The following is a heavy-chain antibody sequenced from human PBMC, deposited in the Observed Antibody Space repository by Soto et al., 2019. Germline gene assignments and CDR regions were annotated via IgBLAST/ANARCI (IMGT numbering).Heavy chain of an antibody. Sequence: QVQLQESGPGLVKTSESLSLTCTVSGGSVSDYYWHWIRQPAEGGLEWIGRVFIRGSTTYNPSLKSRLSMSIDTSNNQFSLHLKSMTAADTAVYYCATDIGRGGRAFDYWGQGALVSVSS. CDR3: ATDIGRGGRAFDY. V-gene: IGHV4-4*07. CDR2: VFIRGST. J-gene: IGHJ4*02. D-gene: IGHD3-10*01. CDR1: GGSVSDYY.